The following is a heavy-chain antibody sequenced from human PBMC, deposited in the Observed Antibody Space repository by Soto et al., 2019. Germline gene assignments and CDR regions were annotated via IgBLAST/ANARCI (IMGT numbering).Heavy chain of an antibody. CDR2: ISGSGGST. Sequence: GGSLRLSCAASGFTFSSYAMSWVRQAPGKGLEWVSAISGSGGSTYYADSVKGRFTISRDNSKNTLYLQMNSLRAEDTAVYYCAKLLPIVVVVAAVDDAFDIWGQGTMVTVSS. CDR3: AKLLPIVVVVAAVDDAFDI. D-gene: IGHD2-15*01. V-gene: IGHV3-23*01. J-gene: IGHJ3*02. CDR1: GFTFSSYA.